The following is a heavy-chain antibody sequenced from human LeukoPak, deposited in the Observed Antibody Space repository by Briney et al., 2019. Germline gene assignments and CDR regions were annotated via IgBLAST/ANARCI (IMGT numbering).Heavy chain of an antibody. D-gene: IGHD3-10*01. CDR2: IYSGGYT. V-gene: IGHV3-53*01. J-gene: IGHJ4*02. Sequence: GGALRPSCAPPGLTVSYNYMSWVRQAPGKGLEWVSVIYSGGYTYYADSVKGRFTISRDNSKNTLYLQMNTLRAEDTAVYYCASGHYGSGSLDYWGQGTLVTVSS. CDR1: GLTVSYNY. CDR3: ASGHYGSGSLDY.